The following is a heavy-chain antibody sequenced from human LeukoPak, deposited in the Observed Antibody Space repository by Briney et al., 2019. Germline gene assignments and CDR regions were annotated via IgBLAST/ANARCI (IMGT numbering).Heavy chain of an antibody. CDR2: IWYDGNNK. J-gene: IGHJ4*02. CDR1: GFTFSSYG. Sequence: GGSLRLSCAASGFTFSSYGMHWVRQAPGKGLEWVALIWYDGNNKYYADSVKGRFTISRDNAENTLYLQMNSLRAEDTAVYYCARGTAGYHSSYFDYWGQGTLVTVSS. D-gene: IGHD3-16*02. CDR3: ARGTAGYHSSYFDY. V-gene: IGHV3-33*01.